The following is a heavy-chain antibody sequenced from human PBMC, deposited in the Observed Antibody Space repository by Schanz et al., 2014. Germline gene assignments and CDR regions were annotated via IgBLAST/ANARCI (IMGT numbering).Heavy chain of an antibody. Sequence: EVQLVESGGGLVQPGGSLRLSCAASGFTFSRNAMNWIRQAPGKGLEWLSYISRDGTTSYYADSVKGRFTISRDNAKTSLYLEMPSLRGEDTAVYYCARENLNWEAFDIWGQGTVVTVSS. CDR1: GFTFSRNA. V-gene: IGHV3-48*03. CDR3: ARENLNWEAFDI. CDR2: ISRDGTTS. J-gene: IGHJ3*02. D-gene: IGHD7-27*01.